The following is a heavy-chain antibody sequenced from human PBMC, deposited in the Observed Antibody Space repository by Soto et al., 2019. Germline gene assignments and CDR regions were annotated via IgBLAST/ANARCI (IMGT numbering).Heavy chain of an antibody. CDR3: ARWTTTYYDILTGYYTGNWFDP. Sequence: LSLTCAVSGYSISSGYSWSWIRQPPGKGLEWIGYIYHSGSTYYNPSLKSRVTISVDRSKDQFSLKLSSVTAADTAVYYCARWTTTYYDILTGYYTGNWFDPWGQGTLVTVSS. CDR2: IYHSGST. J-gene: IGHJ5*02. V-gene: IGHV4-30-2*01. CDR1: GYSISSGYS. D-gene: IGHD3-9*01.